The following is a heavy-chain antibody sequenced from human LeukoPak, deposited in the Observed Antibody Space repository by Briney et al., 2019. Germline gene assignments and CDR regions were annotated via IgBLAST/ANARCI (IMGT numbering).Heavy chain of an antibody. Sequence: ASVKVSCKASGFTFTSSAMQWVRQARGQRLEWIGWIVVGSGNTNYAQKFQERVTITRDMSTSTAYMELSSLRSEDTAVYYCAAGGTDYDILTGQPLDYWGQGTLVTDSS. CDR3: AAGGTDYDILTGQPLDY. J-gene: IGHJ4*02. V-gene: IGHV1-58*02. CDR1: GFTFTSSA. D-gene: IGHD3-9*01. CDR2: IVVGSGNT.